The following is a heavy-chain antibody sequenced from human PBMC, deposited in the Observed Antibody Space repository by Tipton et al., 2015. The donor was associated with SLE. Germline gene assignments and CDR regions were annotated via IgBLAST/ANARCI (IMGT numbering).Heavy chain of an antibody. J-gene: IGHJ3*02. Sequence: TLSLTCTVSGGSISSTSNYWGWIRQPPGKGLEWIGCISFSGNTYYNPSLKNRVTLSVDTSKNHFSLKLRSVTAADTAVYFCARPPPYCSGGSCYSNGFDIWGQGTMVTVSS. D-gene: IGHD2-15*01. V-gene: IGHV4-39*02. CDR3: ARPPPYCSGGSCYSNGFDI. CDR2: ISFSGNT. CDR1: GGSISSTSNY.